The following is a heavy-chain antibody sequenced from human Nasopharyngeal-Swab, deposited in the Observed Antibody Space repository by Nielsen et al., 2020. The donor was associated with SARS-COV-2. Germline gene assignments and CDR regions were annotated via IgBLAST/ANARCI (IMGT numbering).Heavy chain of an antibody. CDR3: ARRKTSPYFDP. CDR1: GGSINRNSYY. V-gene: IGHV4-39*01. Sequence: SETLSLTCTVSGGSINRNSYYWGWIRQTPGKGLEWIGSVYFDGTTYYNPSLKTPVTISVDTSKNQFSVGLTSVTAADTAVYFCARRKTSPYFDPWGQGTLVTVSS. CDR2: VYFDGTT. J-gene: IGHJ5*02.